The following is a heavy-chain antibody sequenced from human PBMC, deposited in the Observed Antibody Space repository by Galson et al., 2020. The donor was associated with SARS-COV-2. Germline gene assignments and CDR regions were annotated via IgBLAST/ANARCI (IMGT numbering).Heavy chain of an antibody. Sequence: ASVKVSCKASGYTFTSYDINWVRQATGQGLEWMGWMNPNSGNTGYAQKFQGRVTMTRNTSISTAYMELSSLRSEDTAVYYCASVSGWYYGMDVWGQGTTVTVSS. J-gene: IGHJ6*02. CDR3: ASVSGWYYGMDV. CDR1: GYTFTSYD. CDR2: MNPNSGNT. D-gene: IGHD6-19*01. V-gene: IGHV1-8*01.